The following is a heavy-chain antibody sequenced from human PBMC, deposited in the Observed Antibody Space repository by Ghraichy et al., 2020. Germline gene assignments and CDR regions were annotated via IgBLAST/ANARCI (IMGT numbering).Heavy chain of an antibody. Sequence: GGSLRLSCAASGFTFHYFAMSWVRQAPGKGLEWVSAVTKSGSDTYYADSVKGRFTVSRDNSKNTLALQMNSLRAEDTAIYYCVKDEYCRSSSCQEAAFYLWGQGTMVTVSS. CDR1: GFTFHYFA. V-gene: IGHV3-23*05. J-gene: IGHJ3*01. CDR2: VTKSGSDT. CDR3: VKDEYCRSSSCQEAAFYL. D-gene: IGHD2-2*01.